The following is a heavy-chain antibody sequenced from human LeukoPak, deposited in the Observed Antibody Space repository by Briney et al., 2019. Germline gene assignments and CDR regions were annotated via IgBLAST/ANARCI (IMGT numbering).Heavy chain of an antibody. Sequence: GGSLRLSCAASGFTFSSYAMNWVRQAPGKGLEWVSSISGSGGSTYYADSVKGRFTISRDNSKNTLYLQMNSLRAEDTAIYYCARDERLLSFLKWGQGTLVTVSS. CDR1: GFTFSSYA. J-gene: IGHJ4*02. D-gene: IGHD3-3*01. V-gene: IGHV3-23*01. CDR2: ISGSGGST. CDR3: ARDERLLSFLK.